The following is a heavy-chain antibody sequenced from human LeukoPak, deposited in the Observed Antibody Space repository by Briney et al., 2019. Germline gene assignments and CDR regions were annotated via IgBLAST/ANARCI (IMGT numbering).Heavy chain of an antibody. D-gene: IGHD3-22*01. V-gene: IGHV3-23*01. CDR2: ISGGGGST. J-gene: IGHJ4*02. CDR3: AKDLRITIIVVVKAPTEFDY. Sequence: GGSLRLSCAASGFTFNNYGMNWVRQAPGKGLEWVSSISGGGGSTYYADSVKGRFTISRDNSKNTLYLQMNSLRAEDTAVYYRAKDLRITIIVVVKAPTEFDYWGQGTLVTVSS. CDR1: GFTFNNYG.